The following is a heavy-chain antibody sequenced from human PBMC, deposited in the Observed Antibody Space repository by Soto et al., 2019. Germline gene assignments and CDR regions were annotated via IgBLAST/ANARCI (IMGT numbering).Heavy chain of an antibody. J-gene: IGHJ4*02. Sequence: PSETLSLTCAVYGGSFSGYYWSWIRQPPGKGLEWIGEINHSGSTNYAPSLKSRVTISVDTSKNQFSLKLSSVTAADTAVYYCARGYCSSTSCYKGHFDYWGQGTLVTVSS. V-gene: IGHV4-34*01. CDR1: GGSFSGYY. D-gene: IGHD2-2*02. CDR3: ARGYCSSTSCYKGHFDY. CDR2: INHSGST.